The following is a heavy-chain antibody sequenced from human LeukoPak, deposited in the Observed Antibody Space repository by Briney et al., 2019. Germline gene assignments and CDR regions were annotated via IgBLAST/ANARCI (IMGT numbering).Heavy chain of an antibody. Sequence: SVKVSCKASGGTFSSYAISWVRQAPGQGLEWMGGIIPIFGTANYAQKFQGRVTMTRDMSTSTVYMELSSLRSEDTAVHYCARDDSFLSAFDIWGQGTMVTVSS. CDR2: IIPIFGTA. D-gene: IGHD2-21*01. CDR3: ARDDSFLSAFDI. V-gene: IGHV1-69*05. CDR1: GGTFSSYA. J-gene: IGHJ3*02.